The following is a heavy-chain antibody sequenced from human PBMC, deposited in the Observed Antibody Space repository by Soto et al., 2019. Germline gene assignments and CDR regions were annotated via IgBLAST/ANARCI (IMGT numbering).Heavy chain of an antibody. V-gene: IGHV3-23*01. J-gene: IGHJ4*02. Sequence: LRLSCAASGFTFSSYAMSWICQAPGKGLEWVSTISGSGGSTYYADSVRGRFTISRDNSKNTLYLQMNSLRAEDTAVYYCAKDPDISGWYQTDLDYWGQGTLVTVSS. CDR1: GFTFSSYA. D-gene: IGHD6-19*01. CDR2: ISGSGGST. CDR3: AKDPDISGWYQTDLDY.